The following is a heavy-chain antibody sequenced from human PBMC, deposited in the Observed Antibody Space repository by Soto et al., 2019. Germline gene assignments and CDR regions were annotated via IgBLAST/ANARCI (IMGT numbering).Heavy chain of an antibody. CDR1: GGSISDYY. J-gene: IGHJ3*02. CDR3: ARGASGWYRGLDI. Sequence: QVQLQESGPGLVKPSETLSLTCSVSGGSISDYYWTWIRQTPGKGLEWIGYIFNSVTTNYNPSLKSRSTISVDTPKNHFSLKRRAGTAADTAVYYCARGASGWYRGLDIWGQGTLVTVSS. CDR2: IFNSVTT. V-gene: IGHV4-59*01. D-gene: IGHD6-19*01.